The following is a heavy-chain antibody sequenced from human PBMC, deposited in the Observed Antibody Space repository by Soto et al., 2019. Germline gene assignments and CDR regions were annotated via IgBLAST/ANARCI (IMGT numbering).Heavy chain of an antibody. V-gene: IGHV3-30-3*01. CDR2: ISYDGSNK. CDR1: GFTFSSYA. CDR3: ARDYDDYVASYYYYGMDV. D-gene: IGHD4-17*01. J-gene: IGHJ6*02. Sequence: QVQLVESGGGVVQPGRSLRLSCAASGFTFSSYAMHWVRQAPGKGLEWVAVISYDGSNKYYADSVKGRFTISRDNSKNTLYLQMNSLRAEDTAVYYCARDYDDYVASYYYYGMDVWGQGTTVTVSS.